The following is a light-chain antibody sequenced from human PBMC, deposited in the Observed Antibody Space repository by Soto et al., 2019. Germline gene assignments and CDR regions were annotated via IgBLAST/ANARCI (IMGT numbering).Light chain of an antibody. V-gene: IGKV1-39*01. CDR1: QSISTY. J-gene: IGKJ4*01. CDR3: QHGYSTPLT. CDR2: AAS. Sequence: DIQMPKSPSSLSASVGSRVTITCRASQSISTYLHWYQQKPGKAPNLLSYAASALQSGVPSRFSGSGSGTDFTLTISSLQPEDFATYFCQHGYSTPLTFGGGTKVDIK.